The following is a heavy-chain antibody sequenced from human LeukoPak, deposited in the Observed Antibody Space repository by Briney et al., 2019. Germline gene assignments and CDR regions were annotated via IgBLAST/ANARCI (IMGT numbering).Heavy chain of an antibody. Sequence: SQTLSLTCTVSGGSISSGSYYWSWIRQPAGKGLEWIGRIYTSGSTNYNPSLKSRVTISVDTSKNQFSLKLSSVTAADTAVYYWAREWYQLHNWFDPWGKGTLVTVS. V-gene: IGHV4-61*02. J-gene: IGHJ5*02. D-gene: IGHD2-2*01. CDR1: GGSISSGSYY. CDR2: IYTSGST. CDR3: AREWYQLHNWFDP.